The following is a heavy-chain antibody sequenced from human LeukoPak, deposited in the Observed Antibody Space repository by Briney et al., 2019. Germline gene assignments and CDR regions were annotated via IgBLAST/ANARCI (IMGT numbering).Heavy chain of an antibody. Sequence: ASVKVSCKASGYTFTSYAMHWVRQAPGQRLEWMGWINAGNGNTKYSQEFQGRVTITRDTSASTAYMELSSLRSEDMAVYYCARDGVSAYYYDSSGYYNAIFDYWGQGTLVTVSS. V-gene: IGHV1-3*03. CDR2: INAGNGNT. CDR3: ARDGVSAYYYDSSGYYNAIFDY. CDR1: GYTFTSYA. J-gene: IGHJ4*02. D-gene: IGHD3-22*01.